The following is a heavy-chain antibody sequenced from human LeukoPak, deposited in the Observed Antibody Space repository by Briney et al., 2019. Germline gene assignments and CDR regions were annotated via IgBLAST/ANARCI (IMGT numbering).Heavy chain of an antibody. J-gene: IGHJ4*02. V-gene: IGHV3-30-3*01. CDR1: GFTFSSYA. D-gene: IGHD5-12*01. CDR2: ISYDGSNK. Sequence: PGGSLRLSCAASGFTFSSYAMHWVRQAPGKGLEWVAVISYDGSNKYYADSVKGRFTISRDNSKNTLYLQMNSLRAEDTAVYYCARGGEWLRSAFDYWGQGTLVTVSS. CDR3: ARGGEWLRSAFDY.